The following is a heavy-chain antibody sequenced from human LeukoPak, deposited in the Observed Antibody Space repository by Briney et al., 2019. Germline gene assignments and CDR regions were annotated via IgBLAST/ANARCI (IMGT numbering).Heavy chain of an antibody. CDR1: GLNFSASA. CDR3: TRPSGGLRVDAFNV. V-gene: IGHV3-73*01. Sequence: GGSLRLSCATSGLNFSASAIHWVRQASGKGLEWVGRIRSIAHNYATTYAASVRGRFTVSRDESKNTAYLQMNSLETEDTAVYYCTRPSGGLRVDAFNVWGQGTMATVS. D-gene: IGHD4-17*01. J-gene: IGHJ3*01. CDR2: IRSIAHNYAT.